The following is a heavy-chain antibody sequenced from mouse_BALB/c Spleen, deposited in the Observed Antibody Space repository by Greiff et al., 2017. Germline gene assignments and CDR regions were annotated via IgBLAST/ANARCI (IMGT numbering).Heavy chain of an antibody. D-gene: IGHD2-10*01. Sequence: DVMLVESGGGLVQPGGSRKLSCAASGFTFSSFGMHWVRQAPEKGLEWVAYISSGSSTIYYADTVKGRFTISRDNPKNTLFLQMTSLRSEDTAMYYCARSPSYGNWFAYWGQGTLVTVSA. V-gene: IGHV5-17*02. CDR2: ISSGSSTI. CDR1: GFTFSSFG. J-gene: IGHJ3*01. CDR3: ARSPSYGNWFAY.